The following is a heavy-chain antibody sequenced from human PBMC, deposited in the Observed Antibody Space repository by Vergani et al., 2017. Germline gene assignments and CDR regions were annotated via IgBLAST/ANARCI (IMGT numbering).Heavy chain of an antibody. Sequence: QVQLVESGGGVVQPGGSLRLSCAASGFTFSSYGMHWVRQAPGKGLEWVSVISYDGSNKYYADSVKGRFTISRDNSKHTLYLQMNSLRAEDTAVYYCARATNSEPYWGQGTLVTVSS. V-gene: IGHV3-30*19. CDR2: ISYDGSNK. D-gene: IGHD4-23*01. CDR3: ARATNSEPY. CDR1: GFTFSSYG. J-gene: IGHJ4*02.